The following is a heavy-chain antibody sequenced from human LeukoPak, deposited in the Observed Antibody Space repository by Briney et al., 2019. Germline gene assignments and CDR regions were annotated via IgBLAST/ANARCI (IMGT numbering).Heavy chain of an antibody. J-gene: IGHJ6*02. Sequence: PGGSLRLSCAASGFTFSDYYMSWIRQAPGKGLEWVSYISSSGSTIYSADSVKARFTISGANAKHSLYLQMNPLRAEHTAVSYCATGTTYYYYYGMDVWGQGTTVTVSS. CDR3: ATGTTYYYYYGMDV. V-gene: IGHV3-11*01. CDR1: GFTFSDYY. CDR2: ISSSGSTI. D-gene: IGHD1-1*01.